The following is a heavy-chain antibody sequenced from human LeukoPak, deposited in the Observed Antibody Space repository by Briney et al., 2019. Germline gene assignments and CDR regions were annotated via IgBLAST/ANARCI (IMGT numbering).Heavy chain of an antibody. D-gene: IGHD3/OR15-3a*01. CDR1: GFTFDDYA. CDR3: ATTGTDYYFDY. V-gene: IGHV3-74*01. CDR2: IKSDGSST. Sequence: GGSLRLSCAASGFTFDDYAMHWVRQAPGKGLVWVSHIKSDGSSTNYADSVKGRFTISRDNAKNTLYLQMDSLRAEDTAVYYCATTGTDYYFDYWGQGTLVTVFS. J-gene: IGHJ4*02.